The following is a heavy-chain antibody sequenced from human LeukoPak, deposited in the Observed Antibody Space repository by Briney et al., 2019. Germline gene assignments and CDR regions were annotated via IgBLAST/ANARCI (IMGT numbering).Heavy chain of an antibody. CDR2: ISGNSGGRT. J-gene: IGHJ5*02. V-gene: IGHV3-23*01. Sequence: SGGSLRLSCAASGFSSSNYAMSWVRQAPGKGLEGVSGISGNSGGRTYYADSVKGRFTISRDKSKNTLYLQMNSLRVEDTAVYYCAKSLEVIASWFDPWGQGTLVTVSS. D-gene: IGHD2-15*01. CDR3: AKSLEVIASWFDP. CDR1: GFSSSNYA.